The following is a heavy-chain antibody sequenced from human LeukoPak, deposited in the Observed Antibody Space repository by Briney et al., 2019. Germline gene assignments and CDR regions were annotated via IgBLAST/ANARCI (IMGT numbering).Heavy chain of an antibody. CDR3: ARTSITMVRGVLLNWFDP. J-gene: IGHJ5*02. CDR1: GFSISSAYY. V-gene: IGHV4-38-2*02. CDR2: IYHSGST. Sequence: SETLSLTCTVSGFSISSAYYWGWIRQPPGKGLEWIGSIYHSGSTYYNPSLKSRVTISVDTSKNQFSLKLSSVTAADTAVYYCARTSITMVRGVLLNWFDPWGQGTLVTVSS. D-gene: IGHD3-10*01.